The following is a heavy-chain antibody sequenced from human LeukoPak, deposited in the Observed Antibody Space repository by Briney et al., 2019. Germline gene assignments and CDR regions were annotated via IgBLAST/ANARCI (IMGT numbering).Heavy chain of an antibody. CDR1: GGSISSGSYY. J-gene: IGHJ5*02. Sequence: PSETLSLTCTVTGGSISSGSYYWSWIRQPAGKGLEWIGRIYTSGSTNYNPSLKSRVTISVDTSKNQFSLKLSSVTAADTAVYYCARDVPGWLDPWGQGTLVTVSS. V-gene: IGHV4-61*02. CDR2: IYTSGST. CDR3: ARDVPGWLDP.